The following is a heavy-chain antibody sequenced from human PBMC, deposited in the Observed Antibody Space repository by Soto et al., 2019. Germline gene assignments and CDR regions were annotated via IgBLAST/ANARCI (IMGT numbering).Heavy chain of an antibody. CDR1: GGSISSGGYY. CDR2: IYYSGST. V-gene: IGHV4-31*03. CDR3: ARVIEGFWDAFDI. Sequence: SETLSLTCTVSGGSISSGGYYWSWIRQHPGKGLEWIGYIYYSGSTYYNPSLKSRVTISVDTSKNQFSLKLSSVTAADTAVYYCARVIEGFWDAFDIWGQGTMVTVSS. J-gene: IGHJ3*02.